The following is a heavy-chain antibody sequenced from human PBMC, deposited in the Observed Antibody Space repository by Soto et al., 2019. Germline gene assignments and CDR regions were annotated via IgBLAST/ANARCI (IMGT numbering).Heavy chain of an antibody. V-gene: IGHV2-5*02. CDR2: IYWDDDK. CDR3: AHSSREEWLRLFAGGVFFDY. Sequence: SGPTLVNPTQTLTLTCTFSGFSLSTSGVGVGWIRQPPGKALEWLALIYWDDDKRYSPSLKSRLTITKDTSKNQVVLTMTNMDPVDTATYYCAHSSREEWLRLFAGGVFFDYWGQGTLVTVSS. J-gene: IGHJ4*02. D-gene: IGHD5-12*01. CDR1: GFSLSTSGVG.